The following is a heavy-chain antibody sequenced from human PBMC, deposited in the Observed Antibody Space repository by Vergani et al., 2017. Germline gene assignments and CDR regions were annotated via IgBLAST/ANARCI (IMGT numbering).Heavy chain of an antibody. CDR1: GGSISSRTYY. Sequence: QLPLQESGPGLLKPSETLSFTCTVSGGSISSRTYYWGWIRQPPGKGLEWIGSIYYSGSTYYNPSLKSRVTISVDTSKNQFSLKLTSVTAADTAVYYCARGGYNWFDPWGQGTLVTVSS. V-gene: IGHV4-39*01. CDR2: IYYSGST. D-gene: IGHD1-26*01. CDR3: ARGGYNWFDP. J-gene: IGHJ5*02.